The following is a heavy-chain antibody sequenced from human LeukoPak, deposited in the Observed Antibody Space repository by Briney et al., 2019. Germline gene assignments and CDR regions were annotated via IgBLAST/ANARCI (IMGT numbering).Heavy chain of an antibody. CDR1: GFTFDDYA. D-gene: IGHD3-22*01. J-gene: IGHJ4*02. CDR3: ARDDYYDSSGLRGDY. Sequence: SLRLSCAASGFTFDDYAMHWVRQAPGKGLEWVSGISWNSGSIAYADSVKGRFTISRDNAKNSLYLQMNSLRAEDTAVYYCARDDYYDSSGLRGDYWGQGTLVTVSS. V-gene: IGHV3-9*01. CDR2: ISWNSGSI.